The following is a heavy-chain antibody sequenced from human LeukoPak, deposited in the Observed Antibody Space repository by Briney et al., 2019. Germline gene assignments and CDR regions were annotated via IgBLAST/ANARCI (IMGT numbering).Heavy chain of an antibody. J-gene: IGHJ4*02. CDR1: GFTFSSYG. CDR3: ARVGYDGGFDY. Sequence: PGGSLRLSCAASGFTFSSYGMHWVRQATGKGLEWVSAIGTAGDTCYPGSVKGRFTISRENAKNSLYLQMNSLRAGDTAVYYCARVGYDGGFDYWGQGTLVTVSS. CDR2: IGTAGDT. D-gene: IGHD5-12*01. V-gene: IGHV3-13*01.